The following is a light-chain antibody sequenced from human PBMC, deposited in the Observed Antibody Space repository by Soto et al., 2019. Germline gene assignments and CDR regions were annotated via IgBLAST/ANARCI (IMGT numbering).Light chain of an antibody. Sequence: QSVLTQPPSASGTPGQRVTISCSGSSSNIGTNNVHWFQQFPGTAPNLLIYRNNRRPSGVPDRFSGSKSGTSASLAISGLRSEDEVDYYCAAWDDSLSAWVFGGGTKLTVL. CDR1: SSNIGTNN. V-gene: IGLV1-47*01. CDR3: AAWDDSLSAWV. J-gene: IGLJ3*02. CDR2: RNN.